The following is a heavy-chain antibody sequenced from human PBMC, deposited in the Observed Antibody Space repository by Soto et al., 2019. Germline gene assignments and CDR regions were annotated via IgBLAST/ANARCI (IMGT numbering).Heavy chain of an antibody. CDR3: AKDQYIVVTTNWFDP. CDR1: GFTFSSYA. CDR2: IGGSGTST. V-gene: IGHV3-23*01. J-gene: IGHJ5*02. Sequence: EVQLLESGGGLVQPGGSLRLSCAASGFTFSSYAMSWVRQAPGKGLEWVSVIGGSGTSTYYADSVKGRFTISRDNSXXSLQLQMNSLRAEDTAVYYCAKDQYIVVTTNWFDPWGQGTLVTVSS. D-gene: IGHD2-21*02.